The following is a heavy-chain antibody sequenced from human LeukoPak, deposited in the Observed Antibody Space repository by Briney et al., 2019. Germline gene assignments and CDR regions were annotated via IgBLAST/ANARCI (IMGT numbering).Heavy chain of an antibody. CDR1: GGSISSGGYY. J-gene: IGHJ2*01. CDR2: IYYSGST. D-gene: IGHD3-22*01. Sequence: SETLSLTCTVSGGSISSGGYYWSWIRQHPGKGLEWIGYIYYSGSTYYNPSLKSRVTISVDTSKNQFSLKLSSVTAADTAVYYCARASYYYDSSGYYSRYFDLWGRGTLVTVSS. V-gene: IGHV4-31*03. CDR3: ARASYYYDSSGYYSRYFDL.